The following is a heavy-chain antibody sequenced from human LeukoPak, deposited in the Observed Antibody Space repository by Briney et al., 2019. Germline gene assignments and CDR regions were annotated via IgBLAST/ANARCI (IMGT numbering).Heavy chain of an antibody. V-gene: IGHV1-8*01. CDR3: ARRRTRYAFDI. CDR2: MNPNSGNT. CDR1: GYTFTIYD. J-gene: IGHJ3*02. Sequence: XSVKVSCKASGYTFTIYDINWVRQATGQGLEWMGWMNPNSGNTGYAQKFQGRVTMTRNTSISTAYMELSSLRSEDTAVYYCARRRTRYAFDIWGQGTMVTVSS. D-gene: IGHD3-16*01.